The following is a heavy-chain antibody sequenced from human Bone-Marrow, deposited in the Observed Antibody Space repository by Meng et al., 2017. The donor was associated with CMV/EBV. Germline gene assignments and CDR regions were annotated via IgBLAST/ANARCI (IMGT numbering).Heavy chain of an antibody. J-gene: IGHJ4*02. Sequence: SVKVSCKASGGTFSSYTISWVRQAPGQGLEWMGRIIPILGIANYAQKFQGRVTITADKSTSTAYMELRRLRSADTAVYFCARVPGPSRGDYWGQGTLVTVSS. CDR3: ARVPGPSRGDY. CDR2: IIPILGIA. V-gene: IGHV1-69*02. CDR1: GGTFSSYT.